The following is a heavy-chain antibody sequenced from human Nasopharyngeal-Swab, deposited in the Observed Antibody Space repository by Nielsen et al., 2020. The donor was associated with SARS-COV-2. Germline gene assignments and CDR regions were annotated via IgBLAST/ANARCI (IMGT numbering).Heavy chain of an antibody. CDR3: ARERAAAGHFDY. D-gene: IGHD6-13*01. CDR1: GGSISSSNW. V-gene: IGHV4-31*11. CDR2: IYYSGST. Sequence: SETLSLTCAVSGGSISSSNWWSWVRQHPGKGLEWIGYIYYSGSTYYNPSLKSRVTISVDTSKNQFSLKLSSVTAADTAVYYCARERAAAGHFDYWGQGTLVTVSS. J-gene: IGHJ4*02.